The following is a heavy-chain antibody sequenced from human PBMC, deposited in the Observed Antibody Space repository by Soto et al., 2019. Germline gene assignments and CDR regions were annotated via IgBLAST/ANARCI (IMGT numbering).Heavy chain of an antibody. CDR3: AKAGSSWSVYYYGMDV. CDR2: ISYDGSNK. Sequence: QVQLVESGGGVVQPGRSLRLSCAASGFTFSSYGMHWVRQAPGKGLEWVAVISYDGSNKYYADSVKGRFTISRDNSKNTLYLQMNSLRAEVTAVYYCAKAGSSWSVYYYGMDVWGQGTTVTVSS. J-gene: IGHJ6*02. CDR1: GFTFSSYG. V-gene: IGHV3-30*18. D-gene: IGHD6-13*01.